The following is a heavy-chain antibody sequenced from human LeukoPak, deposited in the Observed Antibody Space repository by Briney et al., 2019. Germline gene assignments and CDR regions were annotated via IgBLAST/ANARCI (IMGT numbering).Heavy chain of an antibody. D-gene: IGHD3-22*01. Sequence: PSETLSLTCAVYGGSFSGYYWSWIRQPTGKGLEWIGEINHSGSTNYNPSLKSRVTISVDTSKNQFSLKLSSVTAADTAVYYCAREDDSSGYYLDYWGQGTLVTVSS. J-gene: IGHJ4*02. CDR3: AREDDSSGYYLDY. CDR2: INHSGST. CDR1: GGSFSGYY. V-gene: IGHV4-34*01.